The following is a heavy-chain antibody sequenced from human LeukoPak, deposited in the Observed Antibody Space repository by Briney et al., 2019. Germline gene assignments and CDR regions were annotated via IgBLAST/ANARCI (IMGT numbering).Heavy chain of an antibody. Sequence: PSETLSLTCTVSGGSISSYYWSWIRQPPGKGLEWIGYIYYSGSTNYNPSLKSRVTISVDTSKNQFSLKLSSVTAADTAVYYCARYGDYSTHYFDYWGQGTLVTVSS. CDR2: IYYSGST. CDR3: ARYGDYSTHYFDY. V-gene: IGHV4-59*01. D-gene: IGHD4-17*01. J-gene: IGHJ4*02. CDR1: GGSISSYY.